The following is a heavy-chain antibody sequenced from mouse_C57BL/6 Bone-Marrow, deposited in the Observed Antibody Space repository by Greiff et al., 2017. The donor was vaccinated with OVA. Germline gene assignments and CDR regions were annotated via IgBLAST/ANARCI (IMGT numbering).Heavy chain of an antibody. J-gene: IGHJ3*01. CDR2: IDPSDSYT. CDR1: GYTFTSYW. D-gene: IGHD2-4*01. V-gene: IGHV1-50*01. CDR3: ARGAYYDYGGVAY. Sequence: QVQLQQPGAELVKPGASVKLSCKASGYTFTSYWMQWVKQRPGQGLEWIGEIDPSDSYTTSNQKFKGKAKWTVDTSSSTAYMQLSSLTSEDSAVYYCARGAYYDYGGVAYRGQGTLVTVSA.